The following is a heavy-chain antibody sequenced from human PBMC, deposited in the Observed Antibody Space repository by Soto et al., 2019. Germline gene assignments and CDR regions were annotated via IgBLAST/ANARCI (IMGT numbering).Heavy chain of an antibody. J-gene: IGHJ4*02. V-gene: IGHV3-30*18. D-gene: IGHD4-17*01. CDR1: GFTFSSYG. Sequence: GGSLRLSCAASGFTFSSYGMHWVRQAPGKGLEWVAVILYDGSKKYYADSMKGRFTISRVNSKNTLYLQMDSLRAEDTAVYYCAKDRGALRWSEEHYYFDYWGQGALVTVSS. CDR3: AKDRGALRWSEEHYYFDY. CDR2: ILYDGSKK.